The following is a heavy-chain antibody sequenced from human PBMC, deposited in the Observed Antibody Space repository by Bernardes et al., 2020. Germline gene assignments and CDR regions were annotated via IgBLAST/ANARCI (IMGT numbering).Heavy chain of an antibody. V-gene: IGHV3-21*01. Sequence: GWSLRLSCAASGFTFSSYSMNWVRQAPGKGLEWVSSISSSSSYIYYADSVKGRFTISRDNAKNSLYLQMNSLRAEDTAVYYCARVELVNYYMDVWGKGTTVTVSS. CDR2: ISSSSSYI. CDR1: GFTFSSYS. D-gene: IGHD1-26*01. CDR3: ARVELVNYYMDV. J-gene: IGHJ6*03.